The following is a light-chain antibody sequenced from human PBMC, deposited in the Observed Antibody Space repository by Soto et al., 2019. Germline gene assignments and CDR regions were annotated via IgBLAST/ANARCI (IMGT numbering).Light chain of an antibody. CDR1: QSVSSSY. Sequence: EFVLTQSPGTLSLSPGERATLSCRASQSVSSSYLAWYQQKPGQAPRLLIYGASSRATGIPDRFSGSGSGTDFTLTISRLEPEDFAVYYCQQYGSSPSLTFGGGTKVDNK. CDR2: GAS. V-gene: IGKV3-20*01. J-gene: IGKJ4*01. CDR3: QQYGSSPSLT.